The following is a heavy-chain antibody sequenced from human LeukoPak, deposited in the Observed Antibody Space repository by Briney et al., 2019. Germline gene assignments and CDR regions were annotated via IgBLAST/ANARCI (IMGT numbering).Heavy chain of an antibody. J-gene: IGHJ3*02. D-gene: IGHD5-12*01. CDR3: ARVRGRVRLRFFGYDAFDI. CDR2: VSSSGSTI. CDR1: GFTFSNYD. V-gene: IGHV3-48*03. Sequence: PGGSLRLSCVASGFTFSNYDMHWVRQAPGKGLEWVSYVSSSGSTIYYADSVKGRFTISRDNAKNSLYLQINSLRAEDTAVYYCARVRGRVRLRFFGYDAFDIWGQGTMVTVSS.